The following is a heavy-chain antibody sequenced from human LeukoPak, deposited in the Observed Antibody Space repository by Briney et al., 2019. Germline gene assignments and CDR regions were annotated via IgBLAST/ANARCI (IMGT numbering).Heavy chain of an antibody. CDR1: GFTFSSYA. Sequence: PGGSLRLSCAASGFTFSSYAMSWVRQAPGKGLEWVSAISGSGGSTYYADSVKGRFTISRDNSKNTLYLQMNSLRAEDTAVYYCAKGAIVRSGWRGDAFDIWGQGTMVTVSS. V-gene: IGHV3-23*01. CDR3: AKGAIVRSGWRGDAFDI. D-gene: IGHD6-19*01. CDR2: ISGSGGST. J-gene: IGHJ3*02.